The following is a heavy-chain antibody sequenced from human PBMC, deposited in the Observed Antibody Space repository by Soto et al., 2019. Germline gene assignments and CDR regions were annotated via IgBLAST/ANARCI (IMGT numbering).Heavy chain of an antibody. V-gene: IGHV4-30-4*01. CDR1: GGSISSGDYY. J-gene: IGHJ6*02. CDR2: IYYSGRT. Sequence: PSETLSLTCTVPGGSISSGDYYWSWIRQPPGKGLEWIGYIYYSGRTSYNPSLRSRLAISVDTSKNQFSLKLSSVTAADTAVYYCARDPGYENGDYYYYGMDVWGQGTTVTVSS. CDR3: ARDPGYENGDYYYYGMDV. D-gene: IGHD3-16*01.